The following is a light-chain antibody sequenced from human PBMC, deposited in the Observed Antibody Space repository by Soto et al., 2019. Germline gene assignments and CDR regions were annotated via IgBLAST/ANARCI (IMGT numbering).Light chain of an antibody. Sequence: DLQMTQSPSILSASVGDRVTITCRASQNIISWLAWYQQKPGKAPKLLTYKASSLESGVPSRFSGSGSGTEFTLTINSLQPDDFATYYCQQYISFPHTFGQGTKLEIK. CDR3: QQYISFPHT. J-gene: IGKJ2*01. CDR2: KAS. CDR1: QNIISW. V-gene: IGKV1-5*03.